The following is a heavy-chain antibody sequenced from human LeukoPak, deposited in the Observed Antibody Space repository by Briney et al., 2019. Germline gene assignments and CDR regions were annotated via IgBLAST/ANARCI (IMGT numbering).Heavy chain of an antibody. J-gene: IGHJ4*02. CDR2: ISSSSSYI. CDR1: GFKFSSYS. Sequence: GGSLRLSCAASGFKFSSYSMNWVRQVPGKGLEWVSSISSSSSYIYYADSVKGRFTISRDNAKNSLYLQMNSLRAEDTAVYYCARESAMAELDYWGQGTLVTVSS. D-gene: IGHD5-18*01. CDR3: ARESAMAELDY. V-gene: IGHV3-21*01.